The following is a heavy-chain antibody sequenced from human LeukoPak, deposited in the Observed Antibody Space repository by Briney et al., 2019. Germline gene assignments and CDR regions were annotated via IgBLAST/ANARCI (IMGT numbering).Heavy chain of an antibody. Sequence: RTSETLSLTCTVSGDSVSSDSYYWSWIRQPPGQGLEWIGYIHNSGSTKYNASLKSRLTISVDTSKNQFSLEVTSVTAADTAVYYCARTNYGDYNWFDPWGQGTLVTVSS. CDR3: ARTNYGDYNWFDP. V-gene: IGHV4-61*01. J-gene: IGHJ5*02. D-gene: IGHD4-17*01. CDR1: GDSVSSDSYY. CDR2: IHNSGST.